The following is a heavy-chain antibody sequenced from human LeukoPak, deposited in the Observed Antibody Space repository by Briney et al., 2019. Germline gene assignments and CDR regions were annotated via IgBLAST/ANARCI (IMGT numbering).Heavy chain of an antibody. J-gene: IGHJ6*03. D-gene: IGHD3-10*01. CDR3: IREGTYALYYYMDV. Sequence: PGGSLRLSCAASGFTFSSYWMSWVRQAPGKGLEWVANIKQDGSEKYYVDSVKGRFTISRDNAKNTLYVQMNSLRAEDTDVYYCIREGTYALYYYMDVWGKGTTVTISS. V-gene: IGHV3-7*04. CDR2: IKQDGSEK. CDR1: GFTFSSYW.